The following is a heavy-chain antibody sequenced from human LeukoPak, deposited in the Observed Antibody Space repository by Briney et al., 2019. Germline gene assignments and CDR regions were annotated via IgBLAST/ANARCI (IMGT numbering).Heavy chain of an antibody. J-gene: IGHJ3*02. Sequence: GGSLRLSCVGSGFNFRSYWMSWVRQAPGKGLEWVANIKPDGSQKYFVDSVRGRFTISRDNAKNSVYLQMTSLRAEDTALYYCVRDGMGGIKAFDMWGQGTVVTVSS. CDR1: GFNFRSYW. V-gene: IGHV3-7*05. D-gene: IGHD3-10*01. CDR3: VRDGMGGIKAFDM. CDR2: IKPDGSQK.